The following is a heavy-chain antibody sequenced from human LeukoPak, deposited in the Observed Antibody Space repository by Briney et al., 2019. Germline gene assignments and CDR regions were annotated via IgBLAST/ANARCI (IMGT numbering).Heavy chain of an antibody. CDR2: INDSGRT. D-gene: IGHD1-7*01. CDR1: DGSFSNYY. Sequence: SETLSLTCAVYDGSFSNYYWSWIRQTPGKGMEWIGEINDSGRTNYNPSLMSRVTVSVDTSKNQFSLRLTSVTATDTAVYYCARRWNYGRNYYIDVWGKGAAVGVSS. V-gene: IGHV4-34*01. CDR3: ARRWNYGRNYYIDV. J-gene: IGHJ6*03.